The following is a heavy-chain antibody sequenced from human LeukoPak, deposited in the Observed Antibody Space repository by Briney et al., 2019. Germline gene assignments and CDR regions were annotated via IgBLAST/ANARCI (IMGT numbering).Heavy chain of an antibody. V-gene: IGHV4-59*01. D-gene: IGHD6-13*01. CDR1: GSSISSYY. CDR3: ARVKMDSSSWYHAGAFDI. J-gene: IGHJ3*02. Sequence: SETLSLTCTVSGSSISSYYWSWIRQPPGKGLEWIGYIYYSGSTNYNPSLKSRVTISVDTSKNQFSLKLSSVTAADTAVYYCARVKMDSSSWYHAGAFDIWGQGTMVTVSS. CDR2: IYYSGST.